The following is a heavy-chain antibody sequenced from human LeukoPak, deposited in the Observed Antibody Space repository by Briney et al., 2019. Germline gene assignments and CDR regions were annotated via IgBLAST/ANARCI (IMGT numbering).Heavy chain of an antibody. D-gene: IGHD1-26*01. J-gene: IGHJ5*02. Sequence: GGSLRLSCAASGFTFDDYGMSWVRQAPGKGLEWVSGINWNGGSTDYADSVKGRFTISRDNAKRSLYLQMNSLRAEDTVVYYCARPLYGESYYPAELDPWGQGTLVTVSS. CDR1: GFTFDDYG. CDR3: ARPLYGESYYPAELDP. V-gene: IGHV3-20*04. CDR2: INWNGGST.